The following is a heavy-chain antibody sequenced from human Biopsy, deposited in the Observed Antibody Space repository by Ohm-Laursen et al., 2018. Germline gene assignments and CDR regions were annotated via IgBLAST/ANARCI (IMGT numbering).Heavy chain of an antibody. D-gene: IGHD5/OR15-5a*01. CDR3: ARGVYDTTEFFFGLDV. Sequence: GSLRLSCTASGFDFSDYAMNWVRQAPGKGLGRISYISRSSSTIYYADSVKGRFTISRDNGKNSMFLQMSSLTAEDTAVYFCARGVYDTTEFFFGLDVWGQGTTVTVSS. CDR2: ISRSSSTI. CDR1: GFDFSDYA. J-gene: IGHJ6*02. V-gene: IGHV3-48*01.